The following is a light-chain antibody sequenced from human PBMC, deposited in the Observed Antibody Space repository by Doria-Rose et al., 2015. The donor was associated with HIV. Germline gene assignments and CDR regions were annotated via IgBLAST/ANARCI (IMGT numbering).Light chain of an antibody. CDR2: WAS. V-gene: IGKV4-1*01. Sequence: DIRLTQSPESLGMSLGERATLNCKSNQSLLYTSKNYLAWYQQKPGQPPNLLIYWASTRQSGVPARFSGSGSGTDFTLTISSLEAEGVAVYYCQQYYDTPSFGPGTTVDIK. J-gene: IGKJ3*01. CDR3: QQYYDTPS. CDR1: QSLLYTSKNY.